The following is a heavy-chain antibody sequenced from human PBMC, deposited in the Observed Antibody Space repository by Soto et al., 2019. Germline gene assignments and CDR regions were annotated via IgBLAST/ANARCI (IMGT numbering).Heavy chain of an antibody. CDR2: VYYSGST. CDR3: ARAAALKWFDP. J-gene: IGHJ5*02. V-gene: IGHV4-31*03. Sequence: QVQLQESGPRLVKPSQTLSLTCTVSGGSTSSGGYYWSWIRQYPGKGLEWIGFVYYSGSTYYNPSLQSRVIISVDTSKKQFSLKLSSVTAADTAVYYCARAAALKWFDPWGQGTLVTVSS. D-gene: IGHD2-15*01. CDR1: GGSTSSGGYY.